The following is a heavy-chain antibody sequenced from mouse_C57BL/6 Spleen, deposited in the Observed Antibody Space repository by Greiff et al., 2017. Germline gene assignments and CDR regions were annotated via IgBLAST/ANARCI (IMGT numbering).Heavy chain of an antibody. CDR2: ILPGSGST. J-gene: IGHJ2*01. Sequence: QVQLQQSGAELMKPGASVKLSCKATGYTFTGYWIEWVKQRPGHGLEWIGEILPGSGSTNYNGKFKGKATFTADTSSNTAYMQLSSLTTEDSAIYYCARRSYDGVDYWGQGTTLTVSS. V-gene: IGHV1-9*01. D-gene: IGHD1-1*01. CDR3: ARRSYDGVDY. CDR1: GYTFTGYW.